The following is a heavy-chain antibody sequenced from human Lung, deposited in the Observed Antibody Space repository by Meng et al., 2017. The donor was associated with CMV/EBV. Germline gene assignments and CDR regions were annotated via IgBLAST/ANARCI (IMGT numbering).Heavy chain of an antibody. Sequence: ASVKVSCKDSGYSFTAYYIHWVRQAPGQGLEWMGWISPNSDGTNYAQRFQGRVTLTRDTSISTVYMELRRLTTDDTSVYFCAIDFVVLQAATYCDYGGKGPXVTVSS. CDR2: ISPNSDGT. V-gene: IGHV1-2*02. CDR1: GYSFTAYY. CDR3: AIDFVVLQAATYCDY. J-gene: IGHJ4*02. D-gene: IGHD2-2*01.